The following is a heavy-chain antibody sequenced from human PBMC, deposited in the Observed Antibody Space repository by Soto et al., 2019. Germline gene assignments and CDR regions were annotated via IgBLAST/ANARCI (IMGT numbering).Heavy chain of an antibody. CDR3: AKVGKYYYYGMDV. CDR1: GFTFSSYA. V-gene: IGHV3-23*01. J-gene: IGHJ6*02. Sequence: EVQLLESGGGLVQPGGSLRLSCAASGFTFSSYAMSWVRQAPGKGLEWVSAISGSGGSTYYADSVKGRFTISRANSKNTVYLQMNSMRAEDTAVYYCAKVGKYYYYGMDVWGQGTTVTVSS. CDR2: ISGSGGST.